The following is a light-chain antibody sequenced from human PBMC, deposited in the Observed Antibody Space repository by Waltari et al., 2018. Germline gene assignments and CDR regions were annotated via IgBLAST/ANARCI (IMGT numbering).Light chain of an antibody. V-gene: IGLV2-14*03. J-gene: IGLJ2*01. CDR2: DVF. CDR3: NSYSTSSAPA. CDR1: SSDVGYFDY. Sequence: SALTQPASVSGSPGQSVTISCTGTSSDVGYFDYVSWFQQHPGKAPKLLIYDVFSRPSGVSNRFSASKSGNTASLTISGLQAEDEANYFCNSYSTSSAPAFGGGTKLTVL.